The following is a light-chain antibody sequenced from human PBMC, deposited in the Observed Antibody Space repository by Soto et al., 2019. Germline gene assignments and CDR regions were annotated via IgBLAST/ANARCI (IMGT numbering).Light chain of an antibody. CDR3: QHFGSSPGYT. CDR1: QSVSSSS. J-gene: IGKJ2*01. V-gene: IGKV3-20*01. Sequence: EIVLTQSPGTLFLSPGERATLSCRASQSVSSSSLAWYQQKPGQAPRLLIYGASSRATGIPDRFSGSGSGTDVTLTISRLEPEDFAVYFCQHFGSSPGYTFGQGTKLQIK. CDR2: GAS.